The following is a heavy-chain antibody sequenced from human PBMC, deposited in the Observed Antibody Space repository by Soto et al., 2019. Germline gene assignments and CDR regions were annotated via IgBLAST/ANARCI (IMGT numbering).Heavy chain of an antibody. CDR2: IYYSGST. J-gene: IGHJ4*02. V-gene: IGHV4-31*03. CDR1: GGSISSGGYY. Sequence: QVQLQESGPGVVKPSQTLSLTCSVSGGSISSGGYYWSWIRQHPGKGLEWIGYIYYSGSTYYNPSLKSRVTISVDTSKNQFSLKLSSVTAADTAVYYCASGLGVPNSSSSMAIDYWGQGTLVTVSS. D-gene: IGHD6-6*01. CDR3: ASGLGVPNSSSSMAIDY.